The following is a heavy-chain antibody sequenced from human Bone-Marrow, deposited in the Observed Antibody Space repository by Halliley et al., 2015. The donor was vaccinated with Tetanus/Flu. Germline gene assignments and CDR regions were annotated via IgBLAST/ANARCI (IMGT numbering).Heavy chain of an antibody. D-gene: IGHD3-10*01. Sequence: HRGPPNYRPPLKGRVTMSVATSKNQVSLKLSSVPAADTAVYYCAKEGRGSNGLDVWGQGTLVTVSS. CDR2: HRGPP. V-gene: IGHV4-34*01. J-gene: IGHJ6*02. CDR3: AKEGRGSNGLDV.